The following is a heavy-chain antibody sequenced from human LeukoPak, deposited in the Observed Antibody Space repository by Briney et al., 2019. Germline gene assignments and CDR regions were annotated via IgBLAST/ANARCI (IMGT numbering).Heavy chain of an antibody. CDR2: IIPIFGTA. V-gene: IGHV1-69*05. CDR3: ARAPSPYYDFFDI. Sequence: GASVKVSCKASGGTFSSYAISWVRQAPGQELEWMGGIIPIFGTANYAQKFQGRVTITTDESTSTAYMELSSLRSEDTAVYYCARAPSPYYDFFDIWGQGTMVTVSS. CDR1: GGTFSSYA. J-gene: IGHJ3*02. D-gene: IGHD3-3*01.